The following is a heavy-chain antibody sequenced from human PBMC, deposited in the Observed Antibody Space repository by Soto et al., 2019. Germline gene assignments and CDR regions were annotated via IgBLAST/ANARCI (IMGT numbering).Heavy chain of an antibody. CDR2: ISSSSSYI. J-gene: IGHJ3*02. CDR3: ARGGRDYGDYAAFRGAFDI. V-gene: IGHV3-21*01. Sequence: EVQLVESGGGLVKPGGSLRLSCAASGFTFSSYSMNWVRQAPGKGLEWVSSISSSSSYIYYADSVKGRFTISRDNAKNSLYLQMNSLRAEDTAVYYCARGGRDYGDYAAFRGAFDIWGQGTMVTVSS. CDR1: GFTFSSYS. D-gene: IGHD4-17*01.